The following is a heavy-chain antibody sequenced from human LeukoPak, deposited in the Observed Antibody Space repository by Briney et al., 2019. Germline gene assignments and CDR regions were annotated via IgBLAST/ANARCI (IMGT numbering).Heavy chain of an antibody. CDR2: ISSSSSYI. D-gene: IGHD1-26*01. CDR3: ARAYSGRYGLGYYYMDV. CDR1: GFTFSSYT. Sequence: GGSLRLSCAASGFTFSSYTMNWVRQAPGKGLEWVSSISSSSSYIYYADSVKGRFTTSRYNAKNSLYLQMNSLRADDTAVYYCARAYSGRYGLGYYYMDVWGKGTTVTISS. V-gene: IGHV3-21*01. J-gene: IGHJ6*03.